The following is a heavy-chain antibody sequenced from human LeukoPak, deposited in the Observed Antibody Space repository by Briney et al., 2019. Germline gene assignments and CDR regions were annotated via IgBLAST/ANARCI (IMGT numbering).Heavy chain of an antibody. V-gene: IGHV4-59*01. CDR1: GGSISSYY. CDR2: IYYSGST. Sequence: SETLSLTCTVSGGSISSYYWSWIRQPPGKGLEWIGYIYYSGSTNYNPSLKCRVTISVDTSKNQFSLKLSSVTAADTAVCYCARGIHDSSGYYVGYDYWGQGTLVTVSS. D-gene: IGHD3-22*01. CDR3: ARGIHDSSGYYVGYDY. J-gene: IGHJ4*02.